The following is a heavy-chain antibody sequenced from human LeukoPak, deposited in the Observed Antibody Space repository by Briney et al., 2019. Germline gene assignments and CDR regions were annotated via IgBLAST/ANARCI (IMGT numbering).Heavy chain of an antibody. CDR3: ARARISSLFDY. D-gene: IGHD2-15*01. V-gene: IGHV4-59*01. CDR2: IYYSGST. CDR1: GGSISSYY. J-gene: IGHJ4*02. Sequence: ASETLSLTCTVSGGSISSYYWSWIRQPPGKGLEWIGYIYYSGSTNYNPSLKSRVTISVDTSKNQFSLKLSSVTAADTAVYYCARARISSLFDYWGQGTLVTVSS.